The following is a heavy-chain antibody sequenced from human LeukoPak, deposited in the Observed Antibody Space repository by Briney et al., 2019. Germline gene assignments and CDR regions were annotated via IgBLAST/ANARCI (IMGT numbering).Heavy chain of an antibody. Sequence: ASVKVSCKASGYTFTGYYMHWVRQAPGQGLEWMGWINPNSGGTNYAQKFQGRVTMTRDTSISTAYMELSRLRSDDTAVYYCARVLAAAICSDAFDIWGQGTMVTVSS. CDR1: GYTFTGYY. CDR2: INPNSGGT. D-gene: IGHD6-13*01. CDR3: ARVLAAAICSDAFDI. V-gene: IGHV1-2*02. J-gene: IGHJ3*02.